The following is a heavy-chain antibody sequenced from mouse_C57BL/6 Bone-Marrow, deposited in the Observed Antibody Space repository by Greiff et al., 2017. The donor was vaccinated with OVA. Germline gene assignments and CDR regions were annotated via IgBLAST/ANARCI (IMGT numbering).Heavy chain of an antibody. CDR1: GFSLTSYG. J-gene: IGHJ1*03. CDR3: AGYYYGSSYDFDV. D-gene: IGHD1-1*01. Sequence: VKLQESGPGLVQPSQSLSITCTVSGFSLTSYGVHWVRQSPGKGLEWLGVIWSGGSTDYNAAFISRLSISKDNSKSQVFFKMNSLQADDTAIYYCAGYYYGSSYDFDVWGTGTTVTVSS. CDR2: IWSGGST. V-gene: IGHV2-2*01.